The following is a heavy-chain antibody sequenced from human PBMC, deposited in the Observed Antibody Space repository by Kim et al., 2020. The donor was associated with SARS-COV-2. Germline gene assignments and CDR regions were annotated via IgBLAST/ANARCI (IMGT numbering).Heavy chain of an antibody. J-gene: IGHJ5*02. Sequence: SETLSLTCTVSGGSISSSSYYWGWIRQPPGKGLEWIGSIYYSGSTYYNPSLKSRVTISVDTSKNQFSLKLSSVTAADTAVYYCARHTIVVVKRWFDPWGQGTLVTVSS. D-gene: IGHD3-22*01. V-gene: IGHV4-39*01. CDR2: IYYSGST. CDR3: ARHTIVVVKRWFDP. CDR1: GGSISSSSYY.